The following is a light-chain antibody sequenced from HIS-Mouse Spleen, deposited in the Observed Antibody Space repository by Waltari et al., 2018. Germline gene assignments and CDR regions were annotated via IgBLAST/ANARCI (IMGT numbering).Light chain of an antibody. CDR1: QSVSSSY. Sequence: TQSPGTLSLSPGERATLSCRASQSVSSSYLAWYQQKPGQAPRLLIYGASSRATGIPDRFSGSGSGTDFTLTISRLEPEDFAVYYCQQYGSSPLYTFGQGTKLE. CDR2: GAS. CDR3: QQYGSSPLYT. J-gene: IGKJ2*01. V-gene: IGKV3-20*01.